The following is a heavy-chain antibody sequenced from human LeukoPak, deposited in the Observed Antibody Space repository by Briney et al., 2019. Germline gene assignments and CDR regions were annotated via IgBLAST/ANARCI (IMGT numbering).Heavy chain of an antibody. CDR1: GGSFSGYY. J-gene: IGHJ4*02. Sequence: SETLSLTCAVYGGSFSGYYWSWIRQPPGKGLEWIGEINHSGSTNYNPSLKSRVTISVDTSKYQFSLKLSSVTAADTAVYYCARGGGRYSGYDSTLFDYWGQGTLVTVSS. CDR3: ARGGGRYSGYDSTLFDY. CDR2: INHSGST. D-gene: IGHD5-12*01. V-gene: IGHV4-34*01.